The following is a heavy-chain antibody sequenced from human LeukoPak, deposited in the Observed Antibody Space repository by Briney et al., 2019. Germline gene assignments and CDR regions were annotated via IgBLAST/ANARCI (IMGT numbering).Heavy chain of an antibody. J-gene: IGHJ4*02. CDR1: CGSICSGDYY. V-gene: IGHV4-30-4*01. Sequence: SETLDLLCTVSCGSICSGDYYWSWIRPPPRNGLEWIGYIYYSGSTYYNPSLKSRVTISVDTSKNQFSLKLSSVTAADTAVYYCASWRDSSGYYYDYYFDYWGQGTLVTVSS. CDR3: ASWRDSSGYYYDYYFDY. D-gene: IGHD3-22*01. CDR2: IYYSGST.